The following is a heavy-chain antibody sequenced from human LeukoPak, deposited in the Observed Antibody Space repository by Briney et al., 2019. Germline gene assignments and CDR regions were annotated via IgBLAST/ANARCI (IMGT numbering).Heavy chain of an antibody. CDR2: INPNSGDI. CDR1: GYTFTGYH. Sequence: ASVKVSCKATGYTFTGYHLYWVRQAPGQGLEWMGWINPNSGDINYAQKFQGRVTMTRDTSISTAYMELSTLRSDDTAVYYCARDRGRPDSFDIWGQGTMVTVSS. CDR3: ARDRGRPDSFDI. J-gene: IGHJ3*02. V-gene: IGHV1-2*02.